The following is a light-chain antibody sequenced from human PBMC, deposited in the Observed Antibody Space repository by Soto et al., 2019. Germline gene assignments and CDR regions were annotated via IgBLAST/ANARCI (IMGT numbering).Light chain of an antibody. CDR2: DVT. V-gene: IGLV2-14*01. Sequence: QSVLTQPASVSGSPGQSITISCTGTSSDVGGYNFVSWYQQYPGKAPQLVIYDVTNRPSGVSDRFSGFKSANTASLTISGLQAEDEADYYCTSYTSSSTYVFGTGTKVTV. CDR3: TSYTSSSTYV. CDR1: SSDVGGYNF. J-gene: IGLJ1*01.